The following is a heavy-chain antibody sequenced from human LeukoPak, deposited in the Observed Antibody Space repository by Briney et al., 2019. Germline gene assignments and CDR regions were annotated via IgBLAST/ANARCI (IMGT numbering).Heavy chain of an antibody. CDR1: GYTFTGYY. Sequence: GASVKVSCKASGYTFTGYYIHWVRPAPGQGLEWMGWVDSYSGGTRYAEKFQGRVTMTRDTSISTVYMELSGLKSDDTAVYYCTRDHWGENYWGQGTLVTVSS. D-gene: IGHD3-10*01. J-gene: IGHJ4*02. V-gene: IGHV1-2*02. CDR3: TRDHWGENY. CDR2: VDSYSGGT.